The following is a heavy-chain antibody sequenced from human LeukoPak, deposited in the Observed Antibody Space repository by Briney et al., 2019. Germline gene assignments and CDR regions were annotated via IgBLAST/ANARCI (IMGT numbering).Heavy chain of an antibody. CDR1: GYTFTSYY. CDR3: ARDRLPVGATGWFDP. D-gene: IGHD1-26*01. J-gene: IGHJ5*02. CDR2: INPSGGST. V-gene: IGHV1-46*01. Sequence: ASVKVSCKASGYTFTSYYMHWGRQAPGQGLEWMGIINPSGGSTSYAQKFQGRVTMTRDTSTSTVYMELSSLRSEDTAVYYCARDRLPVGATGWFDPWGQGTLVTVSS.